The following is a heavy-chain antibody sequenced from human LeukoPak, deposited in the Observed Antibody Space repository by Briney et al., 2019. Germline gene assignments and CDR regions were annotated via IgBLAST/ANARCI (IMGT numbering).Heavy chain of an antibody. J-gene: IGHJ4*02. CDR2: IIPMFGAV. CDR1: GYTFTSYG. V-gene: IGHV1-69*06. CDR3: VRDYDISGPQKNFFDY. Sequence: ASVKVSCKASGYTFTSYGISWVRQAPGQGLQWMGGIIPMFGAVNYAQKSQGRVTITADKSAGTAYMELSSLRSEDTAVYYCVRDYDISGPQKNFFDYWGQGTLVTVSS. D-gene: IGHD3-22*01.